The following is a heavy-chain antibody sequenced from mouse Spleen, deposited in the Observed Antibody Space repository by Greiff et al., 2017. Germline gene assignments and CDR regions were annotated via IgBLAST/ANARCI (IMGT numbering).Heavy chain of an antibody. J-gene: IGHJ2*01. D-gene: IGHD2-14*01. V-gene: IGHV1-53*01. CDR2: INPSNGDT. Sequence: QVQLQQPGTELVKPGASVKLSCKASGYTFTSYWMHWVKQRPGQGLEWIGDINPSNGDTNYNEKFKSKATLTVDKSSSTAYMQLSSLTSEDSAVYYCARGSYRYDGDYWGQGTTLTVSS. CDR3: ARGSYRYDGDY. CDR1: GYTFTSYW.